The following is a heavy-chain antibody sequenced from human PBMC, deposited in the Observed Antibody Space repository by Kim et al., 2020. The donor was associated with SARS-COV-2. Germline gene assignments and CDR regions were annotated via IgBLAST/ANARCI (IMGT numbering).Heavy chain of an antibody. D-gene: IGHD2-15*01. J-gene: IGHJ4*02. CDR3: ARGGATYCSGGSCYSFDH. CDR1: GGTFSSYA. CDR2: IIPIFGTA. V-gene: IGHV1-69*13. Sequence: SVKVSCKASGGTFSSYAISWVRQAPGQGLEWMGGIIPIFGTANYAQKFQGRVTITADESTSTAYMELSRLRSEDTAVYYCARGGATYCSGGSCYSFDHWGQGTLVTVSS.